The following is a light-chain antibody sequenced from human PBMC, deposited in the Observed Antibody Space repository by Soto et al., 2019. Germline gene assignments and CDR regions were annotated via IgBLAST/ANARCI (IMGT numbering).Light chain of an antibody. V-gene: IGKV3-15*01. J-gene: IGKJ4*01. CDR2: GAS. Sequence: DIVMTQSPVTLSVSPGEGATLSCRASQSISSSFAWYPQNPGQPPKRLIFGASTRAPGIPARFSGSGSGTEVTLTITRRQIEDSAIYYCRQYGTGPPNVLTCGGGTKVEI. CDR3: RQYGTGPPNVLT. CDR1: QSISSS.